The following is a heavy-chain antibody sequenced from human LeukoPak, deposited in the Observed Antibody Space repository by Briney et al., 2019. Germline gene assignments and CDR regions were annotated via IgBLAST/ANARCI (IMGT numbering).Heavy chain of an antibody. Sequence: GSLRLSCTISGGSISSYYWSWIRQPPGKGLEWIGYIYYSGSTRYNPSLKSRVTILVDTPKNQFSLKLRSVAAAETAVYYCARHERDVSLDHAFDIWGQGTMVTVSS. D-gene: IGHD5-24*01. V-gene: IGHV4-59*08. CDR1: GGSISSYY. J-gene: IGHJ3*02. CDR3: ARHERDVSLDHAFDI. CDR2: IYYSGST.